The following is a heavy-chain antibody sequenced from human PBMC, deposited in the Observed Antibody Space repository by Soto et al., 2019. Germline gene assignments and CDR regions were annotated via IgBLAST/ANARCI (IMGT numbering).Heavy chain of an antibody. CDR2: ISWNSGSI. D-gene: IGHD7-27*01. V-gene: IGHV3-9*01. J-gene: IGHJ2*01. CDR3: AKASLGMNWYFDL. CDR1: GFTFDDYA. Sequence: EVQLVESGGGLVQPGRSLRLSCAASGFTFDDYAMHWVRQAPGKGLEWVSGISWNSGSIGYADSVKGRFTISRDNAKNSLYLQMNSRRAEDTALYYCAKASLGMNWYFDLWGRGTLVTVSS.